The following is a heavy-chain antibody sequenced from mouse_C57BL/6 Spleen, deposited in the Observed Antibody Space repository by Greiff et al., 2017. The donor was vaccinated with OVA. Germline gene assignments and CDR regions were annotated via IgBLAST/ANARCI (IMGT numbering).Heavy chain of an antibody. CDR2: IDPSDSYT. CDR1: GYTFTSYW. J-gene: IGHJ3*01. Sequence: QVQLQQPGAELVKPGASVKLSCKASGYTFTSYWMQWVKQRPGQGLEWIGEIDPSDSYTNYNQKFKGKATLTVDTSSSTAYMQLISLTSEDSAVYYCARRTGEAWFAYWGQGTLVTVSA. CDR3: ARRTGEAWFAY. V-gene: IGHV1-50*01. D-gene: IGHD4-1*01.